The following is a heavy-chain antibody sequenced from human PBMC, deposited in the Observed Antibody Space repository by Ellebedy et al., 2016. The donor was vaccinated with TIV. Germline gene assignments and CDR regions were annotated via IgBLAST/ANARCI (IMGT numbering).Heavy chain of an antibody. Sequence: GESLKISXAASGFTFSSHWMHWVRQAPGKGLEWVANIKQDGGEKYYVDSVKDRFTISRDNAKNSLYLQMNSLRAEDTAVYYCARTLGSGSCYWGQGTLVTVSS. CDR2: IKQDGGEK. CDR3: ARTLGSGSCY. V-gene: IGHV3-7*01. CDR1: GFTFSSHW. D-gene: IGHD6-19*01. J-gene: IGHJ4*02.